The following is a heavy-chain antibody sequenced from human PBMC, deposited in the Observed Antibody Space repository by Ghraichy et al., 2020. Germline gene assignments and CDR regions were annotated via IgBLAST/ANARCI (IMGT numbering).Heavy chain of an antibody. CDR3: ARIVIPGRHLDADY. J-gene: IGHJ4*02. CDR1: GAFISSYY. Sequence: SETLSLTCSVSGAFISSYYLTWIRQPPGKGLEWIGNIYDSGSTHYNPSLMRRVTISIDTSKSQFSLKLRSVTAADTAVYYCARIVIPGRHLDADYWGQGTLVTVSS. CDR2: IYDSGST. V-gene: IGHV4-59*01. D-gene: IGHD2-21*01.